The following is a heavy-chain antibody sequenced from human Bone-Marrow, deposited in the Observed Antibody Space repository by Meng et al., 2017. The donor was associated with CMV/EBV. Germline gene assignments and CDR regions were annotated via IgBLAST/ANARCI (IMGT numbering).Heavy chain of an antibody. CDR2: ISSSSTI. CDR1: GFTFSSYS. D-gene: IGHD1-26*01. V-gene: IGHV3-48*04. Sequence: GGSLRLSCAASGFTFSSYSMNWVRQAPGKGLEWVSYISSSSTIYYADSVKGRFTISRDNAKKSLYLQMNSLRAEDTAVYYCARDRLVGATSWWYFDYWGQGTRVTGSS. J-gene: IGHJ4*02. CDR3: ARDRLVGATSWWYFDY.